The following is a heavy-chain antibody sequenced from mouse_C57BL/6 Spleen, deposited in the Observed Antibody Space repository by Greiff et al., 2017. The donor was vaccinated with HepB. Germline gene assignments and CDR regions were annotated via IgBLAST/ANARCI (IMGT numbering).Heavy chain of an antibody. V-gene: IGHV5-9*01. J-gene: IGHJ1*03. CDR2: ISGGGGNT. CDR3: ARQGFITTVVAPHWYFDV. Sequence: EVQVVESGGGLVKPGGSLKLSCAASGFTFSSYTMSWVRQTPEKRLEWVATISGGGGNTYYPDSVKGRFTISRDNAKNTLYLQMSSLRSEDTALYYCARQGFITTVVAPHWYFDVWGTGTTVTVSS. CDR1: GFTFSSYT. D-gene: IGHD1-1*01.